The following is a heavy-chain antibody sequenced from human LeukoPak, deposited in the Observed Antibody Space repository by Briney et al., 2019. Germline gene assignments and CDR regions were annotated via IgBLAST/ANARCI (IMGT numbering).Heavy chain of an antibody. CDR3: AKDLLYYGPGTYYNAAEYFQF. V-gene: IGHV3-30*18. Sequence: ERSLRLSCAASGLTFSSYAMHWVRQAPAKGLEWVAVISYDGSNKDYADSVKGRFTIARDDSRNTLSLQMNSLRPEDTAVYYCAKDLLYYGPGTYYNAAEYFQFWGQGTQVTVSS. CDR1: GLTFSSYA. D-gene: IGHD3-10*01. CDR2: ISYDGSNK. J-gene: IGHJ1*01.